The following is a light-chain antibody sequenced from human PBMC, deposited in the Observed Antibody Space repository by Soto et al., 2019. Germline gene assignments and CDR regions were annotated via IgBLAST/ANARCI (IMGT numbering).Light chain of an antibody. V-gene: IGLV2-8*01. CDR3: SSYAGSNNWV. CDR1: SSDVADYNY. J-gene: IGLJ3*02. CDR2: EVS. Sequence: QSALTQPPSASGSPGQSVTISCTGTSSDVADYNYVSWYRQYPGKAPKLMIYEVSKRPSGVPDRFSGSKSGNTASLTVSGLQAEDEADYYCSSYAGSNNWVFGGGTKLTVL.